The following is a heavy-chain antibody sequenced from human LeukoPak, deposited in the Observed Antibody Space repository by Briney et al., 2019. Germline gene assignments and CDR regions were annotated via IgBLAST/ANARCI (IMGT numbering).Heavy chain of an antibody. Sequence: GGSLRLSCAASGFTFSSYAMSWVRQAPGKGLEWVSAISGSGGSTYYADSVKGRFTISRDNAKNSLYLQMNSLTAEDTAVYYCARFTYSTSWYYFYGMGVWGQGTTVIVSS. J-gene: IGHJ6*02. V-gene: IGHV3-23*01. CDR3: ARFTYSTSWYYFYGMGV. D-gene: IGHD6-13*01. CDR2: ISGSGGST. CDR1: GFTFSSYA.